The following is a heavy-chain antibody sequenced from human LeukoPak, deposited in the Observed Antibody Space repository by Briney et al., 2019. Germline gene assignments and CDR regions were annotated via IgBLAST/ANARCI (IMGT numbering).Heavy chain of an antibody. CDR2: ISAYNGNT. V-gene: IGHV1-18*01. D-gene: IGHD4-17*01. Sequence: ASVKVSCKASGYTFTSYGISWVRQAPGQGLEWMGWISAYNGNTNYAQKLQGRVTMTTDTSTNTAYKDLRSLRSDDTAVYYCARAGGTTVTTSNDYWGQGTLVTVSS. J-gene: IGHJ4*02. CDR1: GYTFTSYG. CDR3: ARAGGTTVTTSNDY.